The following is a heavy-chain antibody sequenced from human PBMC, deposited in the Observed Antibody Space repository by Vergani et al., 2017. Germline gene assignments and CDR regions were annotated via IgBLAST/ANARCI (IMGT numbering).Heavy chain of an antibody. CDR3: AKAGIVVPAAITGIRAYYYYYMDV. V-gene: IGHV3-23*04. CDR1: GFTFSSYA. D-gene: IGHD2-2*01. Sequence: ELQLVESGGGLVQPGGSLRLSCAASGFTFSSYAMSWVRQAPGKGLEWVSAISGSGGSTYYADSVKGRFTISRDNSKNTLYLQMNSLRAEDTAVYYCAKAGIVVPAAITGIRAYYYYYMDVWGKGP. CDR2: ISGSGGST. J-gene: IGHJ6*03.